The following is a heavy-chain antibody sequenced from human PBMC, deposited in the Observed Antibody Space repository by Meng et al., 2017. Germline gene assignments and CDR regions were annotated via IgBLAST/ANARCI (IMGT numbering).Heavy chain of an antibody. J-gene: IGHJ4*02. CDR3: AHSYGSNFDY. CDR2: IYWDDDK. CDR1: WFSPSNSGVG. Sequence: ITMKELCPTLLQPTQTPTLTCTFPWFSPSNSGVGVGWSRQPPGKALEWLALIYWDDDKRYSPSLKSRLTITKDTSKNQVVLTMTNMDPVDTATYYCAHSYGSNFDYWGQGTLVTVSS. V-gene: IGHV2-5*02. D-gene: IGHD3-10*01.